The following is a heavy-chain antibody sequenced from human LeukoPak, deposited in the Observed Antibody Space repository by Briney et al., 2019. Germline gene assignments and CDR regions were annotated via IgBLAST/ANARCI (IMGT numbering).Heavy chain of an antibody. CDR3: AKGAYYYGSGSYCFDH. CDR1: GLTFRAFA. D-gene: IGHD3-10*01. Sequence: PGGSLRLSCAASGLTFRAFAMSWVRQAPGKGLECVSSISGTGGSTAYADSVKGRFIIIRDNSKNTLFLQMNSLRAEDTAVYYCAKGAYYYGSGSYCFDHWGQGILVTVST. J-gene: IGHJ5*02. CDR2: ISGTGGST. V-gene: IGHV3-23*01.